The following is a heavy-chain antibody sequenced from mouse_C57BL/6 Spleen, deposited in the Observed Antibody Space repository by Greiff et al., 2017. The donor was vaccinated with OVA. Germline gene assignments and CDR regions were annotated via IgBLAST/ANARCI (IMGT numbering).Heavy chain of an antibody. Sequence: EVKLVESGGGLVKPGGSLKLSCAASGFTFSSYAMSWVRQTPEKRLEWVATISDGGSYTYYPDNVKGRFTISRDNAKNNLYLQMSQLKSEDTAMYYCASLDSSGYWFAYWGQGTLVTVSA. J-gene: IGHJ3*01. CDR2: ISDGGSYT. D-gene: IGHD3-2*02. CDR1: GFTFSSYA. CDR3: ASLDSSGYWFAY. V-gene: IGHV5-4*03.